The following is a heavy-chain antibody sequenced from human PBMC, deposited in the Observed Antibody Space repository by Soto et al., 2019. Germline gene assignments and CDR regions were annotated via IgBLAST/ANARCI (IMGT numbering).Heavy chain of an antibody. Sequence: QVQLQESGPGLVKPSETLSLTCAVSGDSISGSQWWSWVRLPPGKGLEWIGEISHTGTTNYNLSLKSRVTMSVDKPKNQFSLNLTSVTAADTAVYYCARDISSRDEYFDYWGQGTVVTVSP. D-gene: IGHD2-2*01. V-gene: IGHV4-4*02. J-gene: IGHJ4*02. CDR1: GDSISGSQW. CDR3: ARDISSRDEYFDY. CDR2: ISHTGTT.